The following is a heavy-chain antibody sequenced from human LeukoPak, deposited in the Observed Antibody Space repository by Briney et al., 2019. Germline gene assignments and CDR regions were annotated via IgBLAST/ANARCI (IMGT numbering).Heavy chain of an antibody. V-gene: IGHV4-61*01. D-gene: IGHD3-10*01. CDR1: GXSVSSDSYY. Sequence: ASETLSLTCTVSGXSVSSDSYYWSWIRQPPGKGLEWIVHIYYSGSTNCTPSLKRRVTISVDTSQNQFSLKLSSVTAADTAVYYCARDVRSPISMVRGGAHAHWYFDLWGRGTLVTVSS. CDR2: IYYSGST. CDR3: ARDVRSPISMVRGGAHAHWYFDL. J-gene: IGHJ2*01.